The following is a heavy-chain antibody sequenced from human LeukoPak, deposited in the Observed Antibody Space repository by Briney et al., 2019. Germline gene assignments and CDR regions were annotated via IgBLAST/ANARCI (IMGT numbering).Heavy chain of an antibody. V-gene: IGHV3-66*02. J-gene: IGHJ4*02. CDR3: ARGLAGTSSFDY. Sequence: PGGSLRLSCATSGFTVSSNYMNWVRQAPGKGLEWVSVIYSGGSTYYADSVKGRFTISRDNSKNTLYFQMSSLRAEDTAVYYCARGLAGTSSFDYWGQGVLVTVSS. D-gene: IGHD6-13*01. CDR2: IYSGGST. CDR1: GFTVSSNY.